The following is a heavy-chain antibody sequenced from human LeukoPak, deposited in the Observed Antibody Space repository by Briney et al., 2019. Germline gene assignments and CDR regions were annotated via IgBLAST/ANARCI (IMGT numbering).Heavy chain of an antibody. CDR3: ARSGKAGFPTRFDP. V-gene: IGHV3-7*01. D-gene: IGHD6-25*01. J-gene: IGHJ5*02. Sequence: GGSLRLSCAASGFTFSNYWMSWVRQVPGQGLEWVANIKEDGSETHYVDSVRGRFTISRDNAKNSLYLQMNSLRVEDTAVYFCARSGKAGFPTRFDPWGKGTLVTVSS. CDR2: IKEDGSET. CDR1: GFTFSNYW.